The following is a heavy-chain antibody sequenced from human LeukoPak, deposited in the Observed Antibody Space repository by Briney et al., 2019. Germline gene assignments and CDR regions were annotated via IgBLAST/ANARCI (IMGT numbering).Heavy chain of an antibody. CDR3: AKEGGYSSSWLTFDS. D-gene: IGHD6-13*01. Sequence: GGSLRLSCAASGFTFSCYAMNWVRQAPGKGLEWVSTLISSGGSTYYADSVKGRFTISRDNSKNTLYLQMNSLRAEDTAVYYCAKEGGYSSSWLTFDSWGQGTLVTVSS. V-gene: IGHV3-23*01. J-gene: IGHJ4*02. CDR1: GFTFSCYA. CDR2: LISSGGST.